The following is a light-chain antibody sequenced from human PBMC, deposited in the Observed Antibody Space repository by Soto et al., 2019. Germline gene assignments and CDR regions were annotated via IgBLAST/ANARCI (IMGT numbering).Light chain of an antibody. J-gene: IGLJ2*01. Sequence: QSALTQPPSASGSPGQSVTISCTGTSSDVGGYNYVSWYQQHPGRAPNLMIYEVNKRPSGVPDRFSGSKSGNTASLTVSGLQAEDEADYYCSSYAGSNNLGVFGGGTKLTVL. CDR2: EVN. V-gene: IGLV2-8*01. CDR1: SSDVGGYNY. CDR3: SSYAGSNNLGV.